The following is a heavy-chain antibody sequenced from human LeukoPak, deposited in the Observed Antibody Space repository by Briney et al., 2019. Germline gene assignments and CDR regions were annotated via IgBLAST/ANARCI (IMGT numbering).Heavy chain of an antibody. D-gene: IGHD2-15*01. CDR2: IKQDGSER. CDR1: GFTFSSYW. Sequence: PGGSLRLSCAAYGFTFSSYWMSWVRQAPGKGLEWVANIKQDGSERYYVDSVKGRFTISRDNAKNSLYLQMNSLRAEDTAVYYCARKDCSGGSCYRSFDYWGQGTLVTVSS. V-gene: IGHV3-7*01. CDR3: ARKDCSGGSCYRSFDY. J-gene: IGHJ4*02.